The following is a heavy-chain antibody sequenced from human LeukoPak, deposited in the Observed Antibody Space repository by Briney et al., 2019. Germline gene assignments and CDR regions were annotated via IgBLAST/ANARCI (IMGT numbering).Heavy chain of an antibody. V-gene: IGHV1-3*01. J-gene: IGHJ6*04. D-gene: IGHD6-13*01. CDR2: INAGNGNT. CDR1: GYTFTSYA. Sequence: GASLKVSCKASGYTFTSYAMHWVRQAPGQRLEWMGWINAGNGNTKYSQKFQGRVTITRDTSASTAYMELSSLRSEDTAVYYCARGYIAAAYYYGMDVWGKGTTVTVSS. CDR3: ARGYIAAAYYYGMDV.